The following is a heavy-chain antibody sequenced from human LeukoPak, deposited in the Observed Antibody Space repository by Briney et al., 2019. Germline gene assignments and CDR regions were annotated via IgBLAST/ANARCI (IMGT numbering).Heavy chain of an antibody. V-gene: IGHV1-24*01. J-gene: IGHJ4*02. CDR3: ATECRYDYVWGSYYY. CDR1: GYTLTELS. Sequence: ASVKVSCKVSGYTLTELSMHWVRQAPGKGLEWMGGFDPEDGETIYAQKFQGRVTMTEDTSTDTAYMELSSLRSEDTAVYYCATECRYDYVWGSYYYWGQETLVTVSS. D-gene: IGHD3-16*01. CDR2: FDPEDGET.